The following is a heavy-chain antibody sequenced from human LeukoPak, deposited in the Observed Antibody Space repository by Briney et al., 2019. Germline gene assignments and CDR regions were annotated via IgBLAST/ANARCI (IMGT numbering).Heavy chain of an antibody. CDR2: ISSSSSYI. J-gene: IGHJ3*02. V-gene: IGHV3-21*04. Sequence: PGGSLRLSCAASGFTFSSYSINWVRQAPGKGLKWVSSISSSSSYIYYADSVKGRFTISRDNAKNSLYLQMNSLRAEDTALYYCARVSYQQAFDIWGQGTMVTVSS. CDR3: ARVSYQQAFDI. D-gene: IGHD2-2*01. CDR1: GFTFSSYS.